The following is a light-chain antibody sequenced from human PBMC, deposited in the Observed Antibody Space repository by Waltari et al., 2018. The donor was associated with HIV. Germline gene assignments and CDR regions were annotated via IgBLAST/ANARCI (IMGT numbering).Light chain of an antibody. J-gene: IGKJ3*01. CDR1: QSVSSNY. CDR3: QQYGSSPLFT. Sequence: EIVFTQSPGTLSLSPGERATPSCRASQSVSSNYLAWYQQKPGQAPRLLIYGSSSRATGMPDRFSGSGSGTDFTLTISRLEPEDFAVYYCQQYGSSPLFTFGPGTKVDVK. CDR2: GSS. V-gene: IGKV3-20*01.